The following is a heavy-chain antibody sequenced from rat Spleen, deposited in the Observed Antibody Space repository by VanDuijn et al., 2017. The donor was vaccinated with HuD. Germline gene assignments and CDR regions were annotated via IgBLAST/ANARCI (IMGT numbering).Heavy chain of an antibody. CDR1: GFTFNDYW. V-gene: IGHV5-31*01. Sequence: EVHLVESGGGLVQPGRSLKLSCVASGFTFNDYWMAWIRQTPGKGLEWIASITNSGDATYYTDSVKGRFTISRNNAKSTLYLQMDSLRSEDTATYYCAIIPTHVMDAWGQGASVTVSS. J-gene: IGHJ4*01. CDR3: AIIPTHVMDA. D-gene: IGHD2-1*01. CDR2: ITNSGDAT.